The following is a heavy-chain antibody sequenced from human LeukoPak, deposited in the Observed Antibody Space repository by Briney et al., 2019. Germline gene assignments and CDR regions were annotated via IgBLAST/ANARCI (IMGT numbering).Heavy chain of an antibody. V-gene: IGHV3-53*01. CDR1: GFTVSSNY. CDR2: IYSGGST. D-gene: IGHD6-13*01. Sequence: GGSLRLSCAASGFTVSSNYMSWVRQAPGKGLEWVSVIYSGGSTYYADSVKGRFTISRDNSKNTLYLQIDSLRAEDTAVYYCARVVSSSWYYPSTYYYYYMDVWGKGTTVTVSS. J-gene: IGHJ6*03. CDR3: ARVVSSSWYYPSTYYYYYMDV.